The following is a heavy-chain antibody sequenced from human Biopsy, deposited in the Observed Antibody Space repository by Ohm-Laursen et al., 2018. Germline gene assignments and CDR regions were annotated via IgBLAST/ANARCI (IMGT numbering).Heavy chain of an antibody. Sequence: GSLRLSCAAPGFTFSSYGMSWVRQAPGKGLEWVSAITDSGGSTFYADSVKGRFTISRDNSKNILFLQVNNLRAEDTAIYYCTKADDFWSPEGYYYYFSGMDVWGQGTTVTVSS. CDR2: ITDSGGST. CDR3: TKADDFWSPEGYYYYFSGMDV. D-gene: IGHD3-3*01. V-gene: IGHV3-23*01. J-gene: IGHJ6*02. CDR1: GFTFSSYG.